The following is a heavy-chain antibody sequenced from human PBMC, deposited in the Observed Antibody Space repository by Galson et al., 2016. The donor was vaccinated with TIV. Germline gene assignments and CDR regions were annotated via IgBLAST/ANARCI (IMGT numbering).Heavy chain of an antibody. CDR2: IYTSGST. CDR1: GGSISSGTYY. Sequence: TLSLTCSVSGGSISSGTYYWNWIRQPAGKGLEWIGRIYTSGSTNYNPSLESRVTISVDTSKNQFSLKLNSVTAADTAVYYCARDGYYYYYGMDVWGQGTTVTVSS. V-gene: IGHV4-61*02. J-gene: IGHJ6*02. CDR3: ARDGYYYYYGMDV.